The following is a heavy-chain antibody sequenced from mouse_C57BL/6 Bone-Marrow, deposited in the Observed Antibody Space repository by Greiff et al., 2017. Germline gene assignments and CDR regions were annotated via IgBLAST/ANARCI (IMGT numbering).Heavy chain of an antibody. Sequence: EVKLVESGGGLVQSGRSLRLSCATSGFTFSDFYMEWVRQAPGKGLEWIAASRNKANDYTTEYSASVKGRFIVSRDTSQSILYLQMNALRAEDTASYYCARDASYYYAMDYWGQGTSVTVSS. J-gene: IGHJ4*01. CDR1: GFTFSDFY. V-gene: IGHV7-1*01. CDR3: ARDASYYYAMDY. CDR2: SRNKANDYTT.